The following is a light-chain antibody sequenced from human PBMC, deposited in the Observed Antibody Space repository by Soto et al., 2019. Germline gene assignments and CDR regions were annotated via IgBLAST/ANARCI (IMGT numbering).Light chain of an antibody. CDR2: AAS. Sequence: AIRMTQSPSSFSASTGDRVTITCRASQGMSSYLAWYQQKPGKAPKLLIYAASTLQSGVPSRFSGSGSGTDFTLTISCLQSEDFATYYCQQYYSYPQFGQGTKVEIK. CDR3: QQYYSYPQ. CDR1: QGMSSY. V-gene: IGKV1-8*01. J-gene: IGKJ1*01.